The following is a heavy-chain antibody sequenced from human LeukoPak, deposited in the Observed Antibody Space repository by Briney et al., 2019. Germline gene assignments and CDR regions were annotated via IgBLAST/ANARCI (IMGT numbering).Heavy chain of an antibody. Sequence: ESLQISCHGSGYNFTSYWIGWVRQMPGKGLGWMGIIYPGDSDTRYSPSFQGQVTISADKSISTAYLQWSSLKASDTAMYYCARHTSIAAAANLDYWGQGTLVTVSS. D-gene: IGHD6-13*01. J-gene: IGHJ4*02. CDR3: ARHTSIAAAANLDY. V-gene: IGHV5-51*01. CDR1: GYNFTSYW. CDR2: IYPGDSDT.